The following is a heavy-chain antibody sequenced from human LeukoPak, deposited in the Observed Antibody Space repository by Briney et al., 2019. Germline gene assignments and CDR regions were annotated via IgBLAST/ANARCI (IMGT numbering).Heavy chain of an antibody. D-gene: IGHD3-9*01. J-gene: IGHJ6*03. CDR1: GGTFSSYA. CDR2: IIPIFGTA. V-gene: IGHV1-69*13. Sequence: SVKVSCKASGGTFSSYAISWVRQAPGQGLEWMGGIIPIFGTANYAQKFQGRVTITADESTSTAYMELSSLRSEDTAVYYCARGQGYFDWLLFQNYYYYMDVWGKGTTVTISS. CDR3: ARGQGYFDWLLFQNYYYYMDV.